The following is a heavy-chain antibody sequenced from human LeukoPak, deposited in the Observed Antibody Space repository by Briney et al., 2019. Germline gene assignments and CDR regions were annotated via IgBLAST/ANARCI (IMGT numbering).Heavy chain of an antibody. J-gene: IGHJ3*02. CDR3: ARVPIPGLDGYNVDTVGYHDAFDI. Sequence: ASVKVSCKASGYTFTGYYMHWVRQAPGQGLEWMGWINPNSGGTNYAQKFQGRVTMTRDTSISTAYMELSRLRSDDTAVYYCARVPIPGLDGYNVDTVGYHDAFDIWGQGTMVTVSS. CDR2: INPNSGGT. CDR1: GYTFTGYY. V-gene: IGHV1-2*02. D-gene: IGHD5-24*01.